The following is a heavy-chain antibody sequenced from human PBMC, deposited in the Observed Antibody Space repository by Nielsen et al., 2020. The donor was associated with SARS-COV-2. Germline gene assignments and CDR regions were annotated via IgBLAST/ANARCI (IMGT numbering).Heavy chain of an antibody. V-gene: IGHV4-59*01. D-gene: IGHD5-24*01. Sequence: SETLSLTCTVSGGSISSYYWSWIRQPPGKGLEWIGYIYYSGGTNYNPSLKSRVTISVDTSKNQFSLKLSSVTAEDTALYYCAKDIWDGYTLGAFDIWGQGTMVTVSS. CDR3: AKDIWDGYTLGAFDI. CDR1: GGSISSYY. CDR2: IYYSGGT. J-gene: IGHJ3*02.